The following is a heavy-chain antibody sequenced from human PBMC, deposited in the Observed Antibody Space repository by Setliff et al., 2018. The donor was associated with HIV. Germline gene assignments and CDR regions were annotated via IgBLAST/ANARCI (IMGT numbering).Heavy chain of an antibody. J-gene: IGHJ4*02. CDR1: GYTFTDFN. CDR3: ATVTGARCFDN. Sequence: ASVKVSCKASGYTFTDFNIHWVRQAPGRSLAWVGRIDPEDGDAVYAENFRGRVAMTADTSADTAYLELSLLTSQDTAIYFCATVTGARCFDNWGQGSQVTVSS. V-gene: IGHV1-69-2*01. CDR2: IDPEDGDA.